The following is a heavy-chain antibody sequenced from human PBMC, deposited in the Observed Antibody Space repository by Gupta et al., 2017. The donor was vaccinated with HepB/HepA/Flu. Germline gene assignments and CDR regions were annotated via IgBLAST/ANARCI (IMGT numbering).Heavy chain of an antibody. CDR3: ATLGGVGNGFDI. D-gene: IGHD3-10*01. Sequence: YGISWVRQAPGQGLEWMGWISAYNGDTNYAQKFQGRVTMTTDTSTITAYMELRSLRSDDTAVYYCATLGGVGNGFDIWAKGQWSPSLQ. CDR2: ISAYNGDT. CDR1: YG. J-gene: IGHJ3*02. V-gene: IGHV1-18*04.